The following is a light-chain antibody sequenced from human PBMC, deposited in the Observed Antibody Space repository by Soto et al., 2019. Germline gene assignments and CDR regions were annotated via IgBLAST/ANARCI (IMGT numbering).Light chain of an antibody. V-gene: IGKV3-20*01. CDR2: GAS. J-gene: IGKJ2*01. CDR1: QIVSSSY. CDR3: QQYGSSPPYT. Sequence: EIVLTQSPVTLSLSPGERATLSCRASQIVSSSYLAWYQQKPGQAPRLLIYGASSRATGIPDRFSGSGSGTDFTLTISRLEPEDFAVYYCQQYGSSPPYTFGQGTKLEIK.